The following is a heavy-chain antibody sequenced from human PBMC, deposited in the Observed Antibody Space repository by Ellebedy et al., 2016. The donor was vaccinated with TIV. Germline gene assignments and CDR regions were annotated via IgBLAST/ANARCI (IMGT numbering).Heavy chain of an antibody. J-gene: IGHJ4*02. CDR3: ARPDILTGYYDY. Sequence: GESLKISCAASGFTFSSYGMHWVRQAPGKGLEWVSAISGSGGSTYYADSVKGRFTISRDNSKNTLYLQMNSLRAEDTAVYYCARPDILTGYYDYWGQGTLVTVSS. CDR2: ISGSGGST. D-gene: IGHD3-9*01. V-gene: IGHV3-23*01. CDR1: GFTFSSYG.